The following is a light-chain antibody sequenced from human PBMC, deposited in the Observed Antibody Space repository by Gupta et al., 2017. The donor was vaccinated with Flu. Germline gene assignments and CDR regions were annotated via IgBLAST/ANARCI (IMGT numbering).Light chain of an antibody. CDR2: GAS. CDR1: QSVSSNY. J-gene: IGKJ4*01. Sequence: EIVLTQSPGTLSLSPGERATLSCRASQSVSSNYLAWYQQKPGQAPRLLIYGASSRATGIPDRFTGSGSETDFTLIISRLEPEDFAVYYCQQYGSSPQAFGGGTKVEIK. CDR3: QQYGSSPQA. V-gene: IGKV3-20*01.